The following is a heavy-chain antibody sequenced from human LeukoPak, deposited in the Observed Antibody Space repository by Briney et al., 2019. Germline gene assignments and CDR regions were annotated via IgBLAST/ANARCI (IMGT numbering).Heavy chain of an antibody. Sequence: DPGGSLRLSCAASGFTFSGYEMNWVRQVPGKGQEWVSCITTSSNTYYADSVRGRFTISRDNAKSSLYLQMNSLRADDTAIYYCARNAFDSWGQGTRVTVPS. J-gene: IGHJ3*01. V-gene: IGHV3-48*03. CDR1: GFTFSGYE. CDR2: ITTSSNT. CDR3: ARNAFDS.